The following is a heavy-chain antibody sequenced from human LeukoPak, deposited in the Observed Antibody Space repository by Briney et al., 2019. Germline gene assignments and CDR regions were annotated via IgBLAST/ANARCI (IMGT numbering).Heavy chain of an antibody. Sequence: GGSLRLSCAASGFIFSSYAMNWVRQAPGKGLEWVSVMSASGGSTYYADSVKGRFTISRDNSKNTLYLQMNSLRAEDTATYYCAKDLGGGGTGLLDYWGQGTLVTVSS. CDR1: GFIFSSYA. D-gene: IGHD2-15*01. CDR2: MSASGGST. V-gene: IGHV3-23*01. CDR3: AKDLGGGGTGLLDY. J-gene: IGHJ4*02.